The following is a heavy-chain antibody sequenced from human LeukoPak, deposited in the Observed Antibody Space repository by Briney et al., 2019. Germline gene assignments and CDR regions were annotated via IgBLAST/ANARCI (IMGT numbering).Heavy chain of an antibody. J-gene: IGHJ4*02. CDR1: GSTFSTYW. CDR3: ARDPKNNYFDY. Sequence: GGSLRLSRAASGSTFSTYWMHWVRQAPGKGLEWVSRINTDGSSTTYADSVKGRFTLSRDNARNTLFLQMNSLRAEDTAVYYCARDPKNNYFDYWGQGTLVTVSS. V-gene: IGHV3-74*01. CDR2: INTDGSST.